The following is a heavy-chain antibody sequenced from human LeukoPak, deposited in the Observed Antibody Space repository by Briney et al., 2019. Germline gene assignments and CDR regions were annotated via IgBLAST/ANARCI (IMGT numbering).Heavy chain of an antibody. J-gene: IGHJ4*02. D-gene: IGHD3-22*01. Sequence: SETLSLTCTVSGGSISSGSYYWSWIRQPAGKGLEWIGRIYTSGSTNYNPSLKSRVTISVDTSKNQFSLKLSSVTAADTAVYYCAREGYYYDSSGYYPTFDYWGQGTLVTVSS. V-gene: IGHV4-61*02. CDR1: GGSISSGSYY. CDR3: AREGYYYDSSGYYPTFDY. CDR2: IYTSGST.